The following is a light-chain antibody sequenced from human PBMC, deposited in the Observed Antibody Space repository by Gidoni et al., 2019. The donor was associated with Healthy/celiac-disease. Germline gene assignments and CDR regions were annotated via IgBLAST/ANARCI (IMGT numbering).Light chain of an antibody. CDR3: QQYNNWPRT. CDR2: GAS. Sequence: EIVMTKSPATLSVSTGERATLSCRASPSVSSNLACYQQIPGHAPRLLIYGASTRATVIPARFSGSVSGTEFTLTISSLQSEDFAVYSCQQYNNWPRTFGQGTKVEIK. CDR1: PSVSSN. J-gene: IGKJ1*01. V-gene: IGKV3-15*01.